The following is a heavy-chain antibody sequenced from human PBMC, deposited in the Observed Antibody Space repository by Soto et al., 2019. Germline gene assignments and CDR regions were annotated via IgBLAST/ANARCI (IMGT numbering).Heavy chain of an antibody. CDR3: AREVPYRYFDL. J-gene: IGHJ2*01. D-gene: IGHD1-1*01. Sequence: QVRLQQWGAGLLKPSETLSLTCAVYGGSFSDYYWSWIRQSPGKGLEWIGEINHSGSTNYNPSLKSRVTISVDTSKNQFSLKLSSVTAADTAVYYCAREVPYRYFDLWGRGTPLTVAS. CDR1: GGSFSDYY. V-gene: IGHV4-34*01. CDR2: INHSGST.